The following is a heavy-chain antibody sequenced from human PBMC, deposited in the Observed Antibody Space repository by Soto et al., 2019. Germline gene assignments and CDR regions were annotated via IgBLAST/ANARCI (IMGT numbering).Heavy chain of an antibody. CDR1: GGSISSGGYY. Sequence: SETLSLTCTVSGGSISSGGYYWSWIRQHPGKGLEWIGYIYHSGSTYYNPSLKSRVTISVDKSKNQFSLKLTSVTAADTAVYYCARDQLEGNWFDPWGQGTLVTVSS. V-gene: IGHV4-30-2*01. CDR3: ARDQLEGNWFDP. J-gene: IGHJ5*02. CDR2: IYHSGST. D-gene: IGHD1-1*01.